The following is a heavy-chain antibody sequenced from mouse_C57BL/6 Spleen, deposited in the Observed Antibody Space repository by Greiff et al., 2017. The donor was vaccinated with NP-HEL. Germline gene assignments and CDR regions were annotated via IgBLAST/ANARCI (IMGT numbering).Heavy chain of an antibody. CDR3: ARHEGASSGPFAY. J-gene: IGHJ3*01. D-gene: IGHD3-2*02. Sequence: EVKLVESGGGLVKPGGSLKLSCAASGFTFSSYTMSWVRQTPEKRLEWVATISGGGGNTYYPDSVKGRFTISRDNAKNTLYLQMSSLRSEDTALYYCARHEGASSGPFAYWGQGTLVTVSA. V-gene: IGHV5-9*01. CDR1: GFTFSSYT. CDR2: ISGGGGNT.